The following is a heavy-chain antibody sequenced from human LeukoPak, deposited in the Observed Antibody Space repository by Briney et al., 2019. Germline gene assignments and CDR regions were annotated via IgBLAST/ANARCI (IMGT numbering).Heavy chain of an antibody. CDR3: AKMQGYFDY. CDR2: ITGDGTTT. J-gene: IGHJ4*02. V-gene: IGHV3-23*01. Sequence: GGSLRLSCEASGLTFSNYSMSWVRQAPGKGLQWVSAITGDGTTTFYADSVKGRFTISRDNSKNMLYLQMSSLRAEDTAIYYCAKMQGYFDYWGQGTLVPVSS. CDR1: GLTFSNYS.